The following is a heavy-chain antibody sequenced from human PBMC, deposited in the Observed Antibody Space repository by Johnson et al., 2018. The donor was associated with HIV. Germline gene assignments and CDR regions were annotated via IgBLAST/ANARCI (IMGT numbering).Heavy chain of an antibody. Sequence: VQLVESGGGLVKPGESLRLSCVASGFTFSDVWMTWVRQAPGRGLEWVGRIKSKTDGGTTDYAAPVKGRFTISRDDSKNTLYLQMNSLKTDDTAVYYCTTDQGYYGDAFDIWGQGTMVTVSS. CDR2: IKSKTDGGTT. CDR3: TTDQGYYGDAFDI. V-gene: IGHV3-15*01. D-gene: IGHD3-10*01. CDR1: GFTFSDVW. J-gene: IGHJ3*02.